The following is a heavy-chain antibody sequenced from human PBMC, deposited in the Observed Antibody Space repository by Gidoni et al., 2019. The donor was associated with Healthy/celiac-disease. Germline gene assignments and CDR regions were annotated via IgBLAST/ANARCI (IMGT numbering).Heavy chain of an antibody. CDR2: NKSKTDGGTT. CDR1: GFTFSNAW. J-gene: IGHJ4*02. Sequence: EVQLVESGGGLVKPGGSLRLSCAASGFTFSNAWMSWVRQAPGKGLEWVGRNKSKTDGGTTDYAATVKGRFTISRDDSKNTLYLQMNSLKTEDTAVYYCTTGFVTMVRGVRIVDYWGQGTLVTVSS. D-gene: IGHD3-10*01. V-gene: IGHV3-15*01. CDR3: TTGFVTMVRGVRIVDY.